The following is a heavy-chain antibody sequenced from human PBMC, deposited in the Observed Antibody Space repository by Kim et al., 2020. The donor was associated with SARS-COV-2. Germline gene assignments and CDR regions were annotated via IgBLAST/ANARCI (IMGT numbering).Heavy chain of an antibody. J-gene: IGHJ5*02. D-gene: IGHD2-15*01. CDR3: ATGRVAGPPAWFDP. V-gene: IGHV1-24*01. Sequence: ASVKVSCKVSGYTLTELSMHWVRQAPGKGLEWMGCFDPEDGETIYAQKFQGRVTMTKDTSTDTAYMELSSLRSEDTAVYYCATGRVAGPPAWFDPWGQGTLVTVSS. CDR2: FDPEDGET. CDR1: GYTLTELS.